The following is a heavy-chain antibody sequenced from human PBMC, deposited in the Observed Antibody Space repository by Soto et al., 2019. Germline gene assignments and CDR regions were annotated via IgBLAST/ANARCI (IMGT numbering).Heavy chain of an antibody. D-gene: IGHD6-19*01. CDR1: GFTFDDYA. Sequence: EVQLVESGGGLVQPGRSLRLSCAASGFTFDDYAMHWVRQAPGKGLEWVSGISGNSGSIGYADSVKGRFTISRDNAKNSLYLQMNSLRAEDTALYYCAKDTAVAGHRGENGARKRFDYWGQGTLVTVSS. J-gene: IGHJ4*02. CDR3: AKDTAVAGHRGENGARKRFDY. CDR2: ISGNSGSI. V-gene: IGHV3-9*01.